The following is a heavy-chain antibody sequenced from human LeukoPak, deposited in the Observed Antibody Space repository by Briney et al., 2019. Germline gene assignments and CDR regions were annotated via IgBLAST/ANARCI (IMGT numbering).Heavy chain of an antibody. D-gene: IGHD5-18*01. V-gene: IGHV3-30*18. J-gene: IGHJ4*02. Sequence: GGSLRLSCAASGFTFSSYGMHWVRQAPGKGLEWVAVISYDGSNKYYADSVKGRFTISRDNSKNTLYLQMNSLRAEDTAVYYCAKLGLGEAMATDFDYWGQGILVTVSS. CDR1: GFTFSSYG. CDR2: ISYDGSNK. CDR3: AKLGLGEAMATDFDY.